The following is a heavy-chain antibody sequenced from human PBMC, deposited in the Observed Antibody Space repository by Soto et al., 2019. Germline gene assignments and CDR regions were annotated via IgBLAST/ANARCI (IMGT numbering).Heavy chain of an antibody. J-gene: IGHJ5*02. V-gene: IGHV4-31*03. Sequence: QVQLQESGPGLVKPSQTLSLTCTVSGGSISSGGYYWSWIRQHPGKGLEWIGYIYYSGSTYYNPSLKSRVTISVDTSKNQFSLKLSSVTAADTAVYYCARGRGGDFWSGYSLRWFDPWGRGTLVTVSS. CDR2: IYYSGST. D-gene: IGHD3-3*01. CDR3: ARGRGGDFWSGYSLRWFDP. CDR1: GGSISSGGYY.